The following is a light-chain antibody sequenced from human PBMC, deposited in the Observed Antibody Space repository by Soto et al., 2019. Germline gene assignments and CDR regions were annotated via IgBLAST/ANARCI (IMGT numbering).Light chain of an antibody. CDR2: KAS. J-gene: IGKJ1*01. V-gene: IGKV1-5*03. CDR1: QSISSW. CDR3: QQYNSYSSTWT. Sequence: DIQMTQSPSTLSASVGDRVTITCRASQSISSWLAWYQQKPGKAPKLLIYKASSLESGVPSRFSGSGSGIEFTLTISSLQPDDFATYYCQQYNSYSSTWTFGQGTKVEIK.